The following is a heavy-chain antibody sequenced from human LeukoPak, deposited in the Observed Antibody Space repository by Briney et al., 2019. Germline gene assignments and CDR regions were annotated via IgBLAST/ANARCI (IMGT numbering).Heavy chain of an antibody. CDR1: GLTLSSYW. Sequence: GGSLRLSCAASGLTLSSYWMTWVRQAPGKGLEWVANIKLDGSEKYYVNSVKGRFTISRDNAKNSLYLQMNSLRAEDTAVYHCAKAPGTATAARYFEYWGQGTLVTVSS. D-gene: IGHD1-1*01. CDR3: AKAPGTATAARYFEY. V-gene: IGHV3-7*03. J-gene: IGHJ4*02. CDR2: IKLDGSEK.